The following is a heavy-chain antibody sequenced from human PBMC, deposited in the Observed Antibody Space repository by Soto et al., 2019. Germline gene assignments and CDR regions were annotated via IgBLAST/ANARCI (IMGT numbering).Heavy chain of an antibody. CDR3: AHRPPGDYQGVYFDS. Sequence: ESGPTLVNPTQTLTLTCTFSGFSLSTSGVGVAWIRQPPGKALEWLALIYWDDDKRYNPSLKSRLTIAKDTSKNQVILTMTNMDPVDTATYYCAHRPPGDYQGVYFDSWGQGTLVTVSS. J-gene: IGHJ4*02. CDR1: GFSLSTSGVG. D-gene: IGHD4-17*01. CDR2: IYWDDDK. V-gene: IGHV2-5*02.